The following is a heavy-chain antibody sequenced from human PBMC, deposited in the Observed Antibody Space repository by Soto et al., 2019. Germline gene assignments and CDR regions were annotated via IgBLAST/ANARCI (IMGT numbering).Heavy chain of an antibody. CDR1: GFTFSIYP. Sequence: EVQLLESGGGLVQPGGSLRLSCAASGFTFSIYPMSWVRQTPEKGLEWVSTIGTNGGDTYYADSVRGRSTISRDDSKNKLYPRMSSLRAEASAGYFLAKSGVDSGGGYVARWGRGTGVTVSS. V-gene: IGHV3-23*01. CDR3: AKSGVDSGGGYVAR. J-gene: IGHJ2*01. D-gene: IGHD1-26*01. CDR2: IGTNGGDT.